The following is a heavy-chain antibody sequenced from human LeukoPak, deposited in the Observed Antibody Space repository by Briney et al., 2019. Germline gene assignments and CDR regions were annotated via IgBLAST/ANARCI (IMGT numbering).Heavy chain of an antibody. Sequence: GGSLRLSCAASGFTFSSYGMHWVRQAPGKGLEWVAVIWYDGSNKYYADSVKGRFTISRDNSKNTLYLQMNSLRAEDTAVSYCAKAGDYYYYYMDVWGKGTTVTVSS. CDR1: GFTFSSYG. J-gene: IGHJ6*03. D-gene: IGHD1-14*01. V-gene: IGHV3-33*06. CDR3: AKAGDYYYYYMDV. CDR2: IWYDGSNK.